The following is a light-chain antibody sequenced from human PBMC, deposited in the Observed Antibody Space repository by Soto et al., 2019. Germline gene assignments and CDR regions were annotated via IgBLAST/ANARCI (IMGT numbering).Light chain of an antibody. CDR1: QSISRC. Sequence: DIQMTQSPSTLSASVGDRVTITCRASQSISRCLAWYQQKPGKAPKLLIYEASSLESEVPSSFSGSASGTEFSLTISSLQPDDFASYYCQQYYSYPYTFGQGTKLEIK. CDR2: EAS. CDR3: QQYYSYPYT. V-gene: IGKV1-5*03. J-gene: IGKJ2*01.